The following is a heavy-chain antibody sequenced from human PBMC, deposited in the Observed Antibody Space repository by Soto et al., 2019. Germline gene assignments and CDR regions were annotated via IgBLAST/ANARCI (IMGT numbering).Heavy chain of an antibody. D-gene: IGHD1-26*01. CDR2: IIPIFGTA. CDR1: GGTFSSYA. J-gene: IGHJ6*02. V-gene: IGHV1-69*13. Sequence: SVKVSCKASGGTFSSYAISWVRQAPGQGLEWMGGIIPIFGTANYAQKFQGRVTITADESTSTAYMELSSLRSEDTAVYYCASPITVPFSHSGSYRAYYYSGMDVWGQGTTVTVSS. CDR3: ASPITVPFSHSGSYRAYYYSGMDV.